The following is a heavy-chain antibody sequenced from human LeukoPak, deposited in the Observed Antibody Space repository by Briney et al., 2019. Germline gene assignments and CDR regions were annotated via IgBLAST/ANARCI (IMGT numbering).Heavy chain of an antibody. CDR3: ARGGGGAAAGIPGDYYYHMDV. CDR2: INPNSGGT. CDR1: GYTFTSYY. J-gene: IGHJ6*03. D-gene: IGHD6-13*01. V-gene: IGHV1-2*02. Sequence: ASVKVSCKASGYTFTSYYMHWVRQAPGQGLEWMGWINPNSGGTNYAQKFQGRVTMTRDTSISTAYMELSRLRSDDTAVYYCARGGGGAAAGIPGDYYYHMDVWGKGTTVTISS.